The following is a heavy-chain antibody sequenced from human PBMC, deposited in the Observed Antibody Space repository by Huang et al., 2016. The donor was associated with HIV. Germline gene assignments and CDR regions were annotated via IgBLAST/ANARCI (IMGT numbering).Heavy chain of an antibody. Sequence: EVQLLESGGGLVQPGGSLRLSCVASGFTFSTYAMSWVRQAPGKGLEWLSSISYSGTNIYYADSVKGRFTISRDTSKNTLYLQINSLRAEDTAVYYCAVEGWFGHNDIFDIWGQGTMVTVSS. J-gene: IGHJ3*02. V-gene: IGHV3-23*01. CDR1: GFTFSTYA. CDR2: ISYSGTNI. D-gene: IGHD3-10*01. CDR3: AVEGWFGHNDIFDI.